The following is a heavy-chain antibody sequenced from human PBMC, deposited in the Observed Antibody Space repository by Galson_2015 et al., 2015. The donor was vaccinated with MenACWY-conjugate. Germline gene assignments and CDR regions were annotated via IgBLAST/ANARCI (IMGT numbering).Heavy chain of an antibody. CDR3: ARGIAAAGEWFDP. J-gene: IGHJ5*02. Sequence: PALVKPTQTLTLTCTFSGFSLSTSGMRVSWIRQPPGKALEWLARIDWDDDKFYSTSLETRLTISKDTSKNQVVLTMTNMDPVDTATYYCARGIAAAGEWFDPWGQGTLVTVSS. CDR2: IDWDDDK. CDR1: GFSLSTSGMR. D-gene: IGHD6-13*01. V-gene: IGHV2-70*04.